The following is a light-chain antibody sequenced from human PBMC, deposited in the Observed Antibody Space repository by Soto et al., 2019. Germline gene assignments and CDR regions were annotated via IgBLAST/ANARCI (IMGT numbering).Light chain of an antibody. Sequence: EIVLTQSPGSLSLSPGQRATLSCRASQSVDTTFFAWYQKKPGQAPRLLIYGASKGATGIPDRFSGSGSGTNFTLIISRLEPVDFAVYDCHHYMSSVTFGQGTKVEIK. J-gene: IGKJ1*01. CDR2: GAS. V-gene: IGKV3-20*01. CDR3: HHYMSSVT. CDR1: QSVDTTF.